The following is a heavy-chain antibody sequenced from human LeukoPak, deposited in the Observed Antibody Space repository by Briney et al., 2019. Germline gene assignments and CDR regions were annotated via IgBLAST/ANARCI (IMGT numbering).Heavy chain of an antibody. D-gene: IGHD3-22*01. J-gene: IGHJ4*02. V-gene: IGHV3-30*02. CDR2: IRYDGSNQ. CDR3: AKRFESSGYGIDY. Sequence: PGGSLRLSCTASGFTFSSYDMNWVRQAPGKGLEWVAFIRYDGSNQYFGDSVKGRFTISRDNSKNTLYLQMNRPRVEDTAVYYCAKRFESSGYGIDYWGQGTLVTVSS. CDR1: GFTFSSYD.